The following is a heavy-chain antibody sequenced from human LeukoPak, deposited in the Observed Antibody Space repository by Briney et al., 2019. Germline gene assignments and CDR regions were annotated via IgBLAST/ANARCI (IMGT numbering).Heavy chain of an antibody. J-gene: IGHJ4*02. CDR2: ISGSGGST. CDR1: GFTFSSYA. D-gene: IGHD6-19*01. V-gene: IGHV3-23*01. Sequence: GGSLRLSCAASGFTFSSYAMSWVRQAPGKGLEWVSAISGSGGSTYYADSVKGRFTISRDNSKNTLYLQMNSLRAEDTAVYYCAKDVFPGYSSGWSPSDYWGQGTLVTASS. CDR3: AKDVFPGYSSGWSPSDY.